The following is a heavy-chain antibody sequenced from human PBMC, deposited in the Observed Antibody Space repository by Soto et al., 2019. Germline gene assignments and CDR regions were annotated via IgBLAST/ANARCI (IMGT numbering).Heavy chain of an antibody. Sequence: LETLSLTCTISGGSISSYYWSWIRQPPGKGLEWIGYIYYSGSTNYNPSLKSRVTISVDTSKNQFSLKLSSVTAADTAVYYCARGGYNDTYYDFWSGYYTYYHYYMDVWGKGTTVTVSS. CDR3: ARGGYNDTYYDFWSGYYTYYHYYMDV. D-gene: IGHD3-3*01. J-gene: IGHJ6*03. CDR2: IYYSGST. V-gene: IGHV4-59*01. CDR1: GGSISSYY.